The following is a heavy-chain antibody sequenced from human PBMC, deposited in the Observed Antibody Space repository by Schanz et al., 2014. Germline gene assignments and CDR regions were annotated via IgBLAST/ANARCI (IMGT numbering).Heavy chain of an antibody. Sequence: QVHLVQSGAEVHKPGASLKISCKASGYTFTSYSMHWVRQAPGQGLEWMGIINLSGGSTNNAQKFQGRLTITRDTSTSTVYMELSSLRSDDTALYYCTRGGYSYALSAFDIWGQGTMVTGSS. D-gene: IGHD5-18*01. CDR3: TRGGYSYALSAFDI. J-gene: IGHJ3*02. V-gene: IGHV1-46*01. CDR1: GYTFTSYS. CDR2: INLSGGST.